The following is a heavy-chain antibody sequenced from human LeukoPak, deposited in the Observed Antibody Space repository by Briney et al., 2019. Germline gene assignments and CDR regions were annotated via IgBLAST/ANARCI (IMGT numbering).Heavy chain of an antibody. Sequence: ASVKVSCKASGGTFSSYAISWVRQAPGQGLEWMGRIIPIFGIANYAQKFQGRVTITADKSTSTAYMELSSLRSEDTAVYYCARLSQSGNWNYYGLDVWGQGTTVTVSS. D-gene: IGHD1-20*01. CDR2: IIPIFGIA. CDR3: ARLSQSGNWNYYGLDV. V-gene: IGHV1-69*04. J-gene: IGHJ6*02. CDR1: GGTFSSYA.